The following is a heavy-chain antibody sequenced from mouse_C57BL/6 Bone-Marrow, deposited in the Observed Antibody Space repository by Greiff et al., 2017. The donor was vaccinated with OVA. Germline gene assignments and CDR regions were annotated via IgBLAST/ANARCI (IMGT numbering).Heavy chain of an antibody. CDR3: SRGSPYAMDY. Sequence: EVQLQQSGPELVKPGASVKISCKASGYSFTDYNMNWVKQSNGKSLELIGVINPNYGTTSYNQKFKGKATLTVDQSSSTAYMQLNILTSEDSSVSYCSRGSPYAMDYWGQGTSLTVSS. CDR1: GYSFTDYN. V-gene: IGHV1-39*01. D-gene: IGHD6-1*01. J-gene: IGHJ4*01. CDR2: INPNYGTT.